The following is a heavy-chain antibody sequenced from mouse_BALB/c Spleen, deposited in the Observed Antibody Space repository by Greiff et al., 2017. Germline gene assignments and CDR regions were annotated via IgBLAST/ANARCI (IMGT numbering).Heavy chain of an antibody. CDR1: GYTFTSYW. Sequence: VKLVESGAELARPGASVKLSCKASGYTFTSYWMQWVKQRPGQGLEWIGAIYPGDGDTRYTQKFKGKATLTADKSSSTAYMQLSSLASEDSAVYYCARVLSSYDFDYWGQGTTLTVSS. CDR3: ARVLSSYDFDY. J-gene: IGHJ2*01. CDR2: IYPGDGDT. V-gene: IGHV1-87*01. D-gene: IGHD1-1*01.